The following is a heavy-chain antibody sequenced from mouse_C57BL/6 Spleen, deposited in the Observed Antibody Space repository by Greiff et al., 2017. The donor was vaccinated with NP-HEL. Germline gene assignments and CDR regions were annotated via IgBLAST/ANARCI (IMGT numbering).Heavy chain of an antibody. CDR2: IYPGDGDT. V-gene: IGHV1-82*01. CDR1: GYAFSSSW. CDR3: AREDYGNLYAMDY. J-gene: IGHJ4*01. Sequence: VQLQQSGPELVKPGASVKISCKASGYAFSSSWMNWVKQRPGKGLEWIGRIYPGDGDTNYNGKFKGKATLTADKSSSTAYMQLSSLTSEDSAVYFCAREDYGNLYAMDYWGQGTSVTVSS. D-gene: IGHD2-1*01.